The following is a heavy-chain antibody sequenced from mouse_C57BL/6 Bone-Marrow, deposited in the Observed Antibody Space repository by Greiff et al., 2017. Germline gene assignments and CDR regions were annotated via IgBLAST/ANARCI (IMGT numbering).Heavy chain of an antibody. CDR3: ARQRGYYYGSSPWFAY. D-gene: IGHD1-1*01. J-gene: IGHJ3*01. CDR1: GFTFSSYG. CDR2: ISSGGSYP. Sequence: EVKLVESGGDLVKPGGSLKLSCAASGFTFSSYGMSWVRQTPDKRLEWVATISSGGSYPYYPDSVKGRFTISRDNAKNTLYLQMSSLKSEDTAMYYCARQRGYYYGSSPWFAYWGQGTLVTVSA. V-gene: IGHV5-6*01.